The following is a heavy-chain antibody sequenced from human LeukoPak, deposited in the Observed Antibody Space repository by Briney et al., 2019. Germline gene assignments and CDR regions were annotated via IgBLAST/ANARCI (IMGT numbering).Heavy chain of an antibody. Sequence: GGSLRLSCAASGFTFSSYSTNWVRQAPGKGLEWVSSIDPSSYYIYYGDSVKGRSAISRDNAKNSLYLQINSLRAEDTAVYYCARVSGRLERQSDLDFWGQGTLVTVSS. D-gene: IGHD1-1*01. CDR3: ARVSGRLERQSDLDF. V-gene: IGHV3-21*01. CDR1: GFTFSSYS. J-gene: IGHJ4*02. CDR2: IDPSSYYI.